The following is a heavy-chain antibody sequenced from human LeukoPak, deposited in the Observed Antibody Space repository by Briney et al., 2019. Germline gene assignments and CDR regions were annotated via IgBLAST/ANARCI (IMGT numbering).Heavy chain of an antibody. CDR1: GFTFTRYA. CDR3: ARGPAGDLAFDY. D-gene: IGHD6-19*01. CDR2: ISGSGGST. Sequence: GGSLRLSCAASGFTFTRYAMSWVRQAPGKGLEWVSAISGSGGSTYYADSVKGRFTISRDNAKNSLYLQMNSLRAEDTAVYYCARGPAGDLAFDYWGQGTLVTVSS. V-gene: IGHV3-23*01. J-gene: IGHJ4*02.